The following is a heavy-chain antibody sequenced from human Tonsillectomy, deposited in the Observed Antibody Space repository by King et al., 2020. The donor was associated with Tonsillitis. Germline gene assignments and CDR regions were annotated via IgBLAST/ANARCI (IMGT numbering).Heavy chain of an antibody. Sequence: VQLQQWGAGLLKPSETLSLTCAVAGGSFSGYYWSWIRQPPGKGLEWIGEINHSGATNYAPSLKSRVIMFVDTSKNQFSLNLTSVTAADTAVYYCARGSSPIAAAGKLDYWGQGTLVTVTS. CDR2: INHSGAT. J-gene: IGHJ4*02. CDR1: GGSFSGYY. V-gene: IGHV4-34*01. CDR3: ARGSSPIAAAGKLDY. D-gene: IGHD6-13*01.